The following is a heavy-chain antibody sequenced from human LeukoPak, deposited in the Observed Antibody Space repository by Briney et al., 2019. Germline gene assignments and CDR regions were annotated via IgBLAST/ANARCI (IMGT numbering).Heavy chain of an antibody. J-gene: IGHJ2*01. CDR1: GGSISSSSYY. V-gene: IGHV4-39*07. Sequence: PSETLSLTCTVSGGSISSSSYYWGWIRQPPGKGLEWIASIYYSGSTYYNPSLKSRVTISVDTSKNQFSLKLSSVTAADTAVYYCARESSPYCSSTSCYIWYFDLWGRGTLVTVSS. CDR3: ARESSPYCSSTSCYIWYFDL. D-gene: IGHD2-2*02. CDR2: IYYSGST.